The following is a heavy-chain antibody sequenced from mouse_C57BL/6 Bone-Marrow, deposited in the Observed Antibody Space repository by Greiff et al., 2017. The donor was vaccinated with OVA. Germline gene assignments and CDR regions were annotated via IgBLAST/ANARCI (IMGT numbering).Heavy chain of an antibody. CDR2: IRSKSNNYAT. V-gene: IGHV10-1*01. CDR3: VRQGYYYAMDY. CDR1: GFSFNTYA. J-gene: IGHJ4*01. Sequence: DVQLQESGGGLVQPKGSLKLSCAASGFSFNTYAMNWVRQAPGKGLEWVARIRSKSNNYATYYADSVKDRFTISRDDSESMLYLQMNNLKTEDTAMYYCVRQGYYYAMDYWGQGTSVTVSS.